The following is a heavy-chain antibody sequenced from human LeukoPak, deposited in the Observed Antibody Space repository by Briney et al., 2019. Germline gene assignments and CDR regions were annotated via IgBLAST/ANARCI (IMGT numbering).Heavy chain of an antibody. CDR1: GGSISSSNW. Sequence: PSGTLSLTCAVSGGSISSSNWWSWVRQPPGKGLEWIGEIYHSGSTNYNPSLKSRVTISVDKSKNQFSLKLSSVTAADTAVYYCARESAGYGGNSELDYWGQGTLVTVSS. D-gene: IGHD4-23*01. V-gene: IGHV4-4*02. J-gene: IGHJ4*02. CDR2: IYHSGST. CDR3: ARESAGYGGNSELDY.